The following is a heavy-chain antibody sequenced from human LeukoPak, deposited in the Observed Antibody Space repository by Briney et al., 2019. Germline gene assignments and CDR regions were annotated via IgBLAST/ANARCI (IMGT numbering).Heavy chain of an antibody. D-gene: IGHD3-10*01. CDR2: INHSGST. J-gene: IGHJ3*02. V-gene: IGHV4-34*01. Sequence: PSETLSLTCAVYGGSFSGYYWSWIRQPPGKGLEWIGEINHSGSTNYNPSLKSRVTISVDTSKNQFSLKLSSVTAADTAVYYCARVYYYGSGSYAFDIWGQGTMVTVSS. CDR1: GGSFSGYY. CDR3: ARVYYYGSGSYAFDI.